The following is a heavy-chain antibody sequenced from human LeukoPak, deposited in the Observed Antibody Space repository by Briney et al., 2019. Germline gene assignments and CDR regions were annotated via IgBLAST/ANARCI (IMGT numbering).Heavy chain of an antibody. CDR1: GFTFSSYS. Sequence: GGSLRLSCAASGFTFSSYSMNWVRQAPGKGLEWVSSISSSSSYIYYADSVKGRFTISRDNAKNSLYLRMNSLRAEDTAVYYRARALPHFVSRYFDYWGQGTLVTVSS. V-gene: IGHV3-21*01. J-gene: IGHJ4*02. CDR3: ARALPHFVSRYFDY. CDR2: ISSSSSYI. D-gene: IGHD2-21*01.